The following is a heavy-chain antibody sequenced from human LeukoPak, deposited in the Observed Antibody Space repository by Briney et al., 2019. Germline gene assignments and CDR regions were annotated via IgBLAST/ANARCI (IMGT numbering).Heavy chain of an antibody. CDR1: GFDFTRDW. CDR2: IFPDDSDT. Sequence: GESLKISCRFSGFDFTRDWICWVRLMPGKGLEWMGIIFPDDSDTRYSPSFQGQVTLSADKSISTAYLQWSSLKASDTAIYYCARRDPTTVTAFDYWGQGTLVAVSS. CDR3: ARRDPTTVTAFDY. V-gene: IGHV5-51*01. J-gene: IGHJ4*02. D-gene: IGHD4-17*01.